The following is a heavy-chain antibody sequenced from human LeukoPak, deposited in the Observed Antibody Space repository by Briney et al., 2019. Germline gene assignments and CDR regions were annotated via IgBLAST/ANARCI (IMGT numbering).Heavy chain of an antibody. D-gene: IGHD3-3*01. V-gene: IGHV1-18*01. CDR3: ARDGLFLFGVVTADAFDI. Sequence: ASVKVSCKASGYTFTRYDINWVRQATGQGLEWMGWISAYNGNTNYAQKLQGRVTMTTDTSTSTAYMELRSLRSDDTAVYYCARDGLFLFGVVTADAFDIWGQGTMVTVSS. CDR2: ISAYNGNT. J-gene: IGHJ3*02. CDR1: GYTFTRYD.